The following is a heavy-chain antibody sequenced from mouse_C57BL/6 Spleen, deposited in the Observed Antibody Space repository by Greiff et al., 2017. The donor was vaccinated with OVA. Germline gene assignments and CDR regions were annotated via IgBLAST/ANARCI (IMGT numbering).Heavy chain of an antibody. CDR1: GYTFTSYW. CDR2: IDPSDSYT. V-gene: IGHV1-69*01. Sequence: QVQLQQPGAELVMPGASVKLSCKASGYTFTSYWMHWVKQRPGQGLEWIGEIDPSDSYTNYNQKFKGKSTLTVDKSSSTAYMQLSSLTSEDSAVYYCARGYYGSSHAMDYWGKGTSVTVSS. D-gene: IGHD1-1*01. CDR3: ARGYYGSSHAMDY. J-gene: IGHJ4*01.